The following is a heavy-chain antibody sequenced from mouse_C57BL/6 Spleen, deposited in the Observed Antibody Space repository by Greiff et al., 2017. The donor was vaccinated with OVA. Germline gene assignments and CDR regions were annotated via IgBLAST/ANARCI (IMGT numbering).Heavy chain of an antibody. D-gene: IGHD1-1*01. V-gene: IGHV1-22*01. CDR3: ARGSSYWYFDV. CDR2: INPNNGGT. Sequence: EVKLQESGPELVKPGASVKMSCKASGYTFTDYNMHWVKQSHGKSLEWIGYINPNNGGTSYNQKFKGKATLTVNKSSSTAYMELRSLTSEDSAVYYCARGSSYWYFDVWGTGTTVTVSS. J-gene: IGHJ1*03. CDR1: GYTFTDYN.